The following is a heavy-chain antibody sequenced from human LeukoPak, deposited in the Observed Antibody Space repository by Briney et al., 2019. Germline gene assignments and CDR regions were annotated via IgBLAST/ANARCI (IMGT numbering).Heavy chain of an antibody. V-gene: IGHV3-30*18. Sequence: GGSLRLSCAASGFTFSSYGMHWVRQAPGKGLEWVAVISYDGSNKYYADSVKGRFTISRDNSKNTLYLQMNSLRAEDTAVYYCAKGGTAMVFIYWGQGTLVTVSS. CDR3: AKGGTAMVFIY. D-gene: IGHD5-18*01. CDR2: ISYDGSNK. CDR1: GFTFSSYG. J-gene: IGHJ4*02.